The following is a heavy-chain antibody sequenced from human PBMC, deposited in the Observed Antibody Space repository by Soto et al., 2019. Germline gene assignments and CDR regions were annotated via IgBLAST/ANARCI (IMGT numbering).Heavy chain of an antibody. D-gene: IGHD2-8*01. CDR3: ARYCTNGVCHRYYYGMDV. CDR2: ISSSSSYI. CDR1: GFTFSSYS. Sequence: GSLRLSCAASGFTFSSYSMNWVRQAPGKGLEWVSSISSSSSYIYYADSVKGRFTISRDNAKNSLYLQMNSLRAEDTAVYYCARYCTNGVCHRYYYGMDVWGQGTTVTVSS. V-gene: IGHV3-21*01. J-gene: IGHJ6*02.